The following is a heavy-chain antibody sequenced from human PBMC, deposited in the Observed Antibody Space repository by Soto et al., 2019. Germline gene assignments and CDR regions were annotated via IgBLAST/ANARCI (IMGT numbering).Heavy chain of an antibody. D-gene: IGHD3-9*01. CDR3: ARATELRYFDWLLYIPRKGWFDP. J-gene: IGHJ5*02. Sequence: ASVKVSCKASGYTFTIYDINWVRQATVQGREWMGWRNPNSGNTGYAQKFQGRVTMTRNTSISTAYMELSSLRSEDTAVYYCARATELRYFDWLLYIPRKGWFDPWGKGTLVTVSS. CDR1: GYTFTIYD. V-gene: IGHV1-8*01. CDR2: RNPNSGNT.